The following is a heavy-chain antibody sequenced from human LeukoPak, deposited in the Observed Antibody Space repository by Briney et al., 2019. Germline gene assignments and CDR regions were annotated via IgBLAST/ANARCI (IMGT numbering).Heavy chain of an antibody. Sequence: SETLSLTCTVSGGSISSYYWSWIRQPPGKGLEWIGYIYYSGSTNYNPSLKSRVTISVDTSKNQFSLKLSSVTAADTAVYYCARVRGYGGSGYYYDYWGQGTLVTVSS. J-gene: IGHJ4*02. D-gene: IGHD3-22*01. CDR1: GGSISSYY. V-gene: IGHV4-59*01. CDR2: IYYSGST. CDR3: ARVRGYGGSGYYYDY.